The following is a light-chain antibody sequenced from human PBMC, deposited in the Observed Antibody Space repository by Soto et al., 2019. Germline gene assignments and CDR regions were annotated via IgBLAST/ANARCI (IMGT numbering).Light chain of an antibody. CDR1: QDVNNY. J-gene: IGKJ2*01. Sequence: DIRMTQSPSSLSASVGDRVSITCRASQDVNNYLNWYQQKPGKAPRLVIYDTSTLEIGVPSRFGGTGSGTDFTFTIFGLQPEDFGTYYCQQYNNVPYTFGQGTKVEMK. V-gene: IGKV1-33*01. CDR2: DTS. CDR3: QQYNNVPYT.